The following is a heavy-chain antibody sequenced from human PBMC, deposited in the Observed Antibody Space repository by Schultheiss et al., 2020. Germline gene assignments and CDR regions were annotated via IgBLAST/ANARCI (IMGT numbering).Heavy chain of an antibody. J-gene: IGHJ3*02. CDR3: ARDTGITMVRGVIHAFVI. V-gene: IGHV4-31*03. Sequence: SETLSLTCTVSGGSISSGGYYWSWIRQHPGKGLECIGYIYYSGSTYYNPSLKSRVTISVDTSKNQFSLKLSSVTASDTSVYYCARDTGITMVRGVIHAFVIWGEGTMVTVSS. D-gene: IGHD3-10*01. CDR1: GGSISSGGYY. CDR2: IYYSGST.